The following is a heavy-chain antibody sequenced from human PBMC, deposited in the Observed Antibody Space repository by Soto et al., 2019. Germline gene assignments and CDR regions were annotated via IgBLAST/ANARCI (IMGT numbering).Heavy chain of an antibody. CDR2: ISYDGSNK. D-gene: IGHD6-19*01. J-gene: IGHJ4*02. CDR1: GFTFSSYG. CDR3: ARAGSGYSSGWYPPYFDY. Sequence: PGGSLRLSCAASGFTFSSYGMHWVRQAPGKGLEWVAVISYDGSNKYYADSVKGRFTISRDNSKNTLYLQMNSLRAEDTALYYCARAGSGYSSGWYPPYFDYWRQGTLVTVPQ. V-gene: IGHV3-30*03.